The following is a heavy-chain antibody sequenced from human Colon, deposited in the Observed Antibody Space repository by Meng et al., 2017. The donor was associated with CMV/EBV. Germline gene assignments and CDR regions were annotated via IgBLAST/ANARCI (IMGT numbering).Heavy chain of an antibody. Sequence: GESLKISCSTSGFTFSSYSLNWVRQAPGKGLEWVSSITHTSDTYYADSLKGRFTLSRDNAQNSVYLQMDGLTAEDTAIYYCARGWPPDYWGQGTLVTVSS. D-gene: IGHD6-13*01. V-gene: IGHV3-21*06. J-gene: IGHJ4*02. CDR3: ARGWPPDY. CDR2: ITHTSDT. CDR1: GFTFSSYS.